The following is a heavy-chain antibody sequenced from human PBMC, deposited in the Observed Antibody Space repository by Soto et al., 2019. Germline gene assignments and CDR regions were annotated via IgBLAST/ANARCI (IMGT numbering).Heavy chain of an antibody. V-gene: IGHV4-59*01. CDR2: IYYSGST. CDR3: ARLAAAVDY. Sequence: SETLSLTCTVSGGSISSYYWSWIRQPPGKGLEWIGYIYYSGSTNYNPSLKSRVTISVDTSKNQFSLKLSSVTAADTAVYYCARLAAAVDYWGQGTLVTVSS. CDR1: GGSISSYY. J-gene: IGHJ4*02. D-gene: IGHD6-13*01.